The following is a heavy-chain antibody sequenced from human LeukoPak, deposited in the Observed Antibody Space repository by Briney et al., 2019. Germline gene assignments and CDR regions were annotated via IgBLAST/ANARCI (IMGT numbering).Heavy chain of an antibody. CDR3: ARGYKPPDFDY. V-gene: IGHV1-18*01. CDR2: ISAYNGNT. CDR1: GYSFSRYG. D-gene: IGHD1-14*01. J-gene: IGHJ4*02. Sequence: GASVKVSCKASGYSFSRYGITWVRQAPGQGLEWMGWISAYNGNTNYAQNLQGRVTMTTDTSTSTAYMELRTLTSDDTAVYYCARGYKPPDFDYWGQGTLVTVSS.